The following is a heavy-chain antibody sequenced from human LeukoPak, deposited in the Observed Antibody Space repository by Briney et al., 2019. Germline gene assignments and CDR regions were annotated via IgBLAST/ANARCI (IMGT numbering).Heavy chain of an antibody. CDR2: IYYSGST. D-gene: IGHD4-17*01. CDR1: GSSISSYY. CDR3: ARVRANYYYYMDV. V-gene: IGHV4-59*01. J-gene: IGHJ6*03. Sequence: PSETLSLTCTVSGSSISSYYWSWIRQPPGKGLEWIGYIYYSGSTNYNPSLKSRVTISVDTSKNQFSLKLSSVTAADTAVYYCARVRANYYYYMDVWGKGTTVTVSS.